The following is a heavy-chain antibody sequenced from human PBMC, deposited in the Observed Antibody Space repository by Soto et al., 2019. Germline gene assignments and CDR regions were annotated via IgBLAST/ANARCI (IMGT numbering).Heavy chain of an antibody. J-gene: IGHJ6*02. D-gene: IGHD3-3*01. V-gene: IGHV1-18*04. CDR1: GYTFTSYG. Sequence: ASVKVSCKASGYTFTSYGISWVRQAPGQGLEWMGWISAYNGNTNYAQKLQGRVTMTTDTSTSTAYMELRSLRSDDTAVYYCARYYDFWSGPYYYYGMDVWGQGTKVTVSS. CDR3: ARYYDFWSGPYYYYGMDV. CDR2: ISAYNGNT.